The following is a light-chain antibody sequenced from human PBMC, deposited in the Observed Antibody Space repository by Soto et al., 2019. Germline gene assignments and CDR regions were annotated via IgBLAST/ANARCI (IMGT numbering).Light chain of an antibody. CDR2: GAG. J-gene: IGKJ5*01. CDR3: QQYGSSPPTIT. V-gene: IGKV3-20*01. Sequence: EIVLTQSPGTLSLSPGERATLSCRASQSVSSSYLAWYQQKPGQAPRLLIYGAGCRATGIPDRFSGSGSGTDFTLTISRLEPEDFAVYYCQQYGSSPPTITFGQGTRLEIK. CDR1: QSVSSSY.